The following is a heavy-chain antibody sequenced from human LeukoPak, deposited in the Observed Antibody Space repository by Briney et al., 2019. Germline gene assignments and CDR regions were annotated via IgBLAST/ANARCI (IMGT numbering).Heavy chain of an antibody. J-gene: IGHJ4*02. D-gene: IGHD4-23*01. CDR1: GFTFSYYA. V-gene: IGHV3-23*01. CDR3: AKPLEKYTYGGNFDY. CDR2: ISSSADST. Sequence: GGSLRLSCEASGFTFSYYAMSWVRQAPGKGLAWVSVISSSADSTYYADSVKGRFTISRDNSKNTLYLQMNSLRAEDTAVHYCAKPLEKYTYGGNFDYWGQGILVTVSS.